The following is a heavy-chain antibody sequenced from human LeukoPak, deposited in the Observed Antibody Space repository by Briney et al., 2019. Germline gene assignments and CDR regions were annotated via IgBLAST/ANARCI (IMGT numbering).Heavy chain of an antibody. CDR1: GGPISSYY. D-gene: IGHD3-22*01. CDR3: ARDRYYYDSSSYFSAFDT. V-gene: IGHV4-4*07. CDR2: IYTSGST. Sequence: SETLSLTCTVSGGPISSYYWSWIRQPAGKGLEWIGRIYTSGSTNYNPSLKSRVTMSVDSSKNQFSLKLRSVTAADTAVYYCARDRYYYDSSSYFSAFDTWGQGTMVTVSS. J-gene: IGHJ3*02.